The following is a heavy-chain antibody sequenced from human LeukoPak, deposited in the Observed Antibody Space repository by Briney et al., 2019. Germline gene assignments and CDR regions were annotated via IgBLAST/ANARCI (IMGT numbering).Heavy chain of an antibody. J-gene: IGHJ4*02. Sequence: PGRSLRLSCAASGFTFNYYGMHWVRQAPGKGLEWVAIISYDGSNKYYADSVKGRFTISRDNSKSTLYLQMNSLRAEDTAVYYCAKRDTCGGDCYYFDYWGQGTLVTVSS. D-gene: IGHD2-21*01. V-gene: IGHV3-30*18. CDR3: AKRDTCGGDCYYFDY. CDR1: GFTFNYYG. CDR2: ISYDGSNK.